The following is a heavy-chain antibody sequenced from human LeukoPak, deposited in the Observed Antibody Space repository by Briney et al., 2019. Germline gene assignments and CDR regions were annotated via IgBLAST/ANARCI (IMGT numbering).Heavy chain of an antibody. Sequence: GSLRLSCEASGFTFSTFAMIWVRQPPGQGLEWIGEINHSGSTNYNPSPKSRVTISVDTSKTQFSLKLSAVTAADTAVYYCARVGGQRGSYEFDYWGQGNLVTVSS. CDR3: ARVGGQRGSYEFDY. V-gene: IGHV4-34*01. CDR1: GFTFSTFA. D-gene: IGHD1-26*01. J-gene: IGHJ4*02. CDR2: INHSGST.